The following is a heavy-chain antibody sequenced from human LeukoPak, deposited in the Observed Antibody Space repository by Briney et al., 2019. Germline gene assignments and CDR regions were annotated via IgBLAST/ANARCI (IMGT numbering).Heavy chain of an antibody. CDR3: ARLVHSGVGEDDY. CDR1: GYSFTGYY. J-gene: IGHJ4*02. CDR2: INPYSGDT. Sequence: GASVKVSCKASGYSFTGYYIHWVRQAPGQGLEWLGWINPYSGDTNYAQNFQGRVTVTRDTSISTAYMEFSRLRSDDTAVYYCARLVHSGVGEDDYWGQGTLVIVSS. D-gene: IGHD3-16*01. V-gene: IGHV1-2*02.